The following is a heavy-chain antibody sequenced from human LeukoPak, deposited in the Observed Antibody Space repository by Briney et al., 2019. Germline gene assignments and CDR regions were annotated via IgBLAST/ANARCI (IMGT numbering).Heavy chain of an antibody. V-gene: IGHV1-69*05. CDR2: IIPIFGTA. Sequence: SVKVSCKASGGTFSSYAISWVRQAPGQGLEWMGRIIPIFGTANYAQKFQGRVTITTDESTSTAYMELSSLRSGDTAVYYCAREPRDIVVVPAALGNWFDPWGQGTLVTVSS. D-gene: IGHD2-2*01. CDR1: GGTFSSYA. CDR3: AREPRDIVVVPAALGNWFDP. J-gene: IGHJ5*02.